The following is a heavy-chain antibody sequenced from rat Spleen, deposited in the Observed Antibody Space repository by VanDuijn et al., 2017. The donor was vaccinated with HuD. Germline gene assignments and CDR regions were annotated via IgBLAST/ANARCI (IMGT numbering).Heavy chain of an antibody. CDR2: ISYDGSST. Sequence: EVQLVESGGGLVQPGRSLKLSCAASGFTFNNYGMHWIRQAPTKGLEWVASISYDGSSTYYRDSVKGRFTISRDNAKSTLYLQMDSLRSEDTATYYCARQPYSYFDYWGKGVMVTVSS. D-gene: IGHD1-10*01. CDR3: ARQPYSYFDY. J-gene: IGHJ2*01. CDR1: GFTFNNYG. V-gene: IGHV5-19*01.